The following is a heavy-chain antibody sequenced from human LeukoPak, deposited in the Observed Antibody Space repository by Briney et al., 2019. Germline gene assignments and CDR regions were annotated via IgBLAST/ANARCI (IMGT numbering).Heavy chain of an antibody. CDR2: INPNSGGT. Sequence: GASVKVSCKASGYTFTGYYIHWVRQAPGQGLEWMGWINPNSGGTNYAQKFQGRVTMTRDTSISTAYMDLSRLRSDDTAVYYCARVLGTGTTIGLAYWGQGTLVTVSS. CDR3: ARVLGTGTTIGLAY. J-gene: IGHJ4*02. D-gene: IGHD1-7*01. CDR1: GYTFTGYY. V-gene: IGHV1-2*02.